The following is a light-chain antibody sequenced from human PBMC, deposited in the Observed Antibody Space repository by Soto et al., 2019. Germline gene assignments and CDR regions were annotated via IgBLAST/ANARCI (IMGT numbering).Light chain of an antibody. CDR2: GAS. Sequence: EIVMTQSPATLSVSPGERATLSCRASQSVSSNLAWYQQKPGQAPRLLIYGASTRATGLPARFSGSGSGTEFTLTISSLQSEAFAIYYCQQYNDWPPSITFGQGTRLEIK. V-gene: IGKV3-15*01. CDR3: QQYNDWPPSIT. CDR1: QSVSSN. J-gene: IGKJ5*01.